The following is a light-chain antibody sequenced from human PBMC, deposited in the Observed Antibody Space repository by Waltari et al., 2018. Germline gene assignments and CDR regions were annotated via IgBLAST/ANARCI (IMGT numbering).Light chain of an antibody. J-gene: IGKJ4*01. Sequence: DIQMTQSPSSLSASVGDRGTITCQASQDIRKNLTWFQQKPGKAPQVLIFDAPNSQAAVPARFSGSGSGTDFACTSSSRQPEDIGTYVCQQYANRPLTVGGGTRVEIK. CDR2: DAP. V-gene: IGKV1-33*01. CDR1: QDIRKN. CDR3: QQYANRPLT.